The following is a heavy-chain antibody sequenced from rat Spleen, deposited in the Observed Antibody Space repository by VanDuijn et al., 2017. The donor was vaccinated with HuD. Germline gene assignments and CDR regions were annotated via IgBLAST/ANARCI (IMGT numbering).Heavy chain of an antibody. CDR2: FSYDGSTT. J-gene: IGHJ2*01. Sequence: EVQLVECGGGLVQPGRSLKLSCSASGFTFRNYGMAWVRQAPTKGLEWVATFSYDGSTTYYRDSVKGRFTISRDNAKSTLFLQMDSLRSEDTATYYCARPDYYYSNYFFAYWGQGVMVTVSS. D-gene: IGHD1-2*01. CDR3: ARPDYYYSNYFFAY. V-gene: IGHV5-29*01. CDR1: GFTFRNYG.